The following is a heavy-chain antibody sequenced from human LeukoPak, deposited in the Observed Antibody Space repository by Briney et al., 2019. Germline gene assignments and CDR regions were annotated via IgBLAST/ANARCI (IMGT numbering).Heavy chain of an antibody. CDR1: GFTFRDYW. J-gene: IGHJ4*02. V-gene: IGHV3-7*01. Sequence: PGGSLSLSCTAPGFTFRDYWMTWVRQTPGKGREWVANIDGVGTDEGYAGSVKGRFTISRDNAKNSLFLQMNSLRADDLAVYYCTRNVGYYRLDYWGQGTLVTVPS. D-gene: IGHD1-26*01. CDR2: IDGVGTDE. CDR3: TRNVGYYRLDY.